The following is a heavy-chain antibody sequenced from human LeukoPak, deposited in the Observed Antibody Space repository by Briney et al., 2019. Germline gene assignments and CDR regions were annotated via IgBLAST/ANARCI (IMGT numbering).Heavy chain of an antibody. J-gene: IGHJ4*02. D-gene: IGHD4-23*01. Sequence: GGSLRLSCAASGFTFSSYSMNWVRQAPGKGLEWVSYISSSGSTIQYADSVKGRFTISRDNGKNSLYLQMNSLRAEDTAVYYCAKETVGIDYWGQGTLVTVSS. CDR3: AKETVGIDY. CDR2: ISSSGSTI. V-gene: IGHV3-48*01. CDR1: GFTFSSYS.